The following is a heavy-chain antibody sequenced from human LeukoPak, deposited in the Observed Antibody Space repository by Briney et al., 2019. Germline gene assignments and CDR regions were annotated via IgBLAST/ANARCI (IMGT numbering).Heavy chain of an antibody. Sequence: ASVKVSCKASGYTFTGYYMHWVRQAPGQGLEWMGWINPNSGGTNYALKFQGRVTMTRDTSISTAYMELSRLRSDDTAVYYCARDLAHYDILTGSGFDPWGQGTLVTVSS. CDR1: GYTFTGYY. CDR2: INPNSGGT. CDR3: ARDLAHYDILTGSGFDP. V-gene: IGHV1-2*02. D-gene: IGHD3-9*01. J-gene: IGHJ5*02.